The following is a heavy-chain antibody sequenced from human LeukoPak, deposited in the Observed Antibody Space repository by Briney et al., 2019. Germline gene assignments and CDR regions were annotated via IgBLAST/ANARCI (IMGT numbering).Heavy chain of an antibody. Sequence: PGGSLRLSCAASGFTFSSYAMHWVRQAPGKGLEWVAVISYDGSNKYYADSVKGRFTISRDNSKNTLYLQMNSLRAEDTAVYYCARGSLSPYYDSSDFRYTLPDYWGQGTLVTVSS. V-gene: IGHV3-30-3*01. CDR3: ARGSLSPYYDSSDFRYTLPDY. CDR1: GFTFSSYA. D-gene: IGHD3-22*01. CDR2: ISYDGSNK. J-gene: IGHJ4*02.